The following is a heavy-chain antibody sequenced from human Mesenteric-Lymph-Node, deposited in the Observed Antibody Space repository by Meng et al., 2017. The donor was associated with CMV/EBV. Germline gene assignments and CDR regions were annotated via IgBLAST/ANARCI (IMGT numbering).Heavy chain of an antibody. J-gene: IGHJ5*02. D-gene: IGHD3-22*01. CDR1: GGSISSGSL. Sequence: GSLRLSCTVSGGSISSGSLWGWVRQPPGKGLEWIGSIDHSGNSYYKPSLKSRVTMSMHTSMNQVSLRLTSVTAADTALYYCVRRVQDGRGYYVVDQWGQGTLVTVSS. CDR2: IDHSGNS. V-gene: IGHV4-39*01. CDR3: VRRVQDGRGYYVVDQ.